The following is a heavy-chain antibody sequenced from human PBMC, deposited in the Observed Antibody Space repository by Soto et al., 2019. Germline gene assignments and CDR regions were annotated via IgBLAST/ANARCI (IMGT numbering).Heavy chain of an antibody. CDR2: ISYSATP. CDR1: GDSLSTYF. Sequence: SETLSLTCSVSGDSLSTYFWSWIRQPPGKGLGWIGYISYSATPNYNPALKSRVIISIDTSKNQFSLKVNSVTAADTALYYCARGSVGSGWKFDFWGQGILVTVSS. D-gene: IGHD3-22*01. CDR3: ARGSVGSGWKFDF. V-gene: IGHV4-59*01. J-gene: IGHJ4*02.